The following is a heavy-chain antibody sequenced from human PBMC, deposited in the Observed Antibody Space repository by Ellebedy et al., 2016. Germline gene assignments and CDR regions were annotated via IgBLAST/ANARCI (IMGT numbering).Heavy chain of an antibody. J-gene: IGHJ5*02. V-gene: IGHV1-2*02. D-gene: IGHD2-2*02. CDR3: ARDPCTTTSCYTWFDP. CDR2: INSNSDAT. Sequence: ASVKVSCKTSGDIFTDYYMHWVRQAPGQGLEWMGWINSNSDATNYAQKFQGRVTMTRDTSISTAYMELSRLRSDDTAVYYCARDPCTTTSCYTWFDPWGQGTLVTVSS. CDR1: GDIFTDYY.